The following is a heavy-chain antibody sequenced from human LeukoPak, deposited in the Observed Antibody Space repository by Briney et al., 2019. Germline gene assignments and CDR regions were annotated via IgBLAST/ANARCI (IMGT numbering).Heavy chain of an antibody. CDR2: IYHSGST. J-gene: IGHJ4*02. CDR3: ARHCMGGDCYSLPGGPFDY. CDR1: GGSISSGGYY. Sequence: PSETLSLTCTVSGGSISSGGYYWSWIRQPPGKGLEWIGYIYHSGSTYYNPSLKSRVTISVDTSKNQFSLKLSSVTAADTAVYYCARHCMGGDCYSLPGGPFDYWGQGTLVTVSS. D-gene: IGHD2-21*02. V-gene: IGHV4-30-2*01.